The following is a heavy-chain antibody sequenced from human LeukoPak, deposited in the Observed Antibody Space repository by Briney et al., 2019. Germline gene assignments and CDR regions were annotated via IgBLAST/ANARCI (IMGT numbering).Heavy chain of an antibody. J-gene: IGHJ6*03. CDR2: INTDGSGT. Sequence: GGSLRLSCAASGFTFSSYWMHWVRQAPGKGLVWVSRINTDGSGTSYADSVKGRFTISRDNAENTLYLQMNSLRGEDTAVYYCARGRVATETYHMDVWGKGTTVTVSS. CDR1: GFTFSSYW. D-gene: IGHD5-12*01. CDR3: ARGRVATETYHMDV. V-gene: IGHV3-74*01.